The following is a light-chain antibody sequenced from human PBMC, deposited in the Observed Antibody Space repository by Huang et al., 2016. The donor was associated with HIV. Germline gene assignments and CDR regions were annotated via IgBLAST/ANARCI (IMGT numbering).Light chain of an antibody. CDR3: QQYNNWPPWT. V-gene: IGKV3-15*01. CDR1: QGVSSN. J-gene: IGKJ1*01. CDR2: DAS. Sequence: EVVMTQSPATLSVSPGEGATLSCRASQGVSSNLAWYQQKPGQAPRLLIYDASTRATGIPARFSGIGSGTQFTLTISSLQSEDFAVYYCQQYNNWPPWTFGQGTKVEIK.